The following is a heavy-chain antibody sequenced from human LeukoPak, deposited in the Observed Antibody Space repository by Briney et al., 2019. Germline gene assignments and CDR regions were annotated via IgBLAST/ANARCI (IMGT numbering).Heavy chain of an antibody. CDR3: ARCLRDGYNSGFDY. CDR1: GFTFSSYE. J-gene: IGHJ4*02. Sequence: PGGSLRLSCAASGFTFSSYEMNWVRQAPGKGLEWVSYISSSGSTIYYADSVKGRFTISRDNAKNSLYLQMNSLRAEDTAVYYCARCLRDGYNSGFDYWGQGTLVTVSS. V-gene: IGHV3-48*03. CDR2: ISSSGSTI. D-gene: IGHD5-24*01.